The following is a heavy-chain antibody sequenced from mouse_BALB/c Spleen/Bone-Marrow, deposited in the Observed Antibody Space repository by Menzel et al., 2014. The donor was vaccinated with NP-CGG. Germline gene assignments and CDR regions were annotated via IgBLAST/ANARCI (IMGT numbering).Heavy chain of an antibody. J-gene: IGHJ2*01. Sequence: VQLQQSGPDLVKPGASVKISCKTSGYTFTEYTMHWVKQGHVKSLEWIGGINPSNGGTSYSQKFKGKATWTVDKSSSTAYMELRSLTSEDSAVYYCARGWLLRHYFDYWGQGTTLTVSS. CDR3: ARGWLLRHYFDY. V-gene: IGHV1-26*01. CDR1: GYTFTEYT. D-gene: IGHD2-3*01. CDR2: INPSNGGT.